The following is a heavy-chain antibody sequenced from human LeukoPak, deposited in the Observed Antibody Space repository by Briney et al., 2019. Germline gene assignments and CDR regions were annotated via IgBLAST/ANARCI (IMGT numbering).Heavy chain of an antibody. CDR2: ISGSGGSA. J-gene: IGHJ4*02. CDR3: ARAPSGYSSGWYRSDY. V-gene: IGHV3-23*01. D-gene: IGHD6-19*01. Sequence: PGGSLRLSCAASGFTFSSYAMSWVRQAPGKGLEWVSAISGSGGSAYYADSVKGRFTISRDNSKNTLYLQMNSLRAEDTAVYYCARAPSGYSSGWYRSDYWGQGTLVTVSS. CDR1: GFTFSSYA.